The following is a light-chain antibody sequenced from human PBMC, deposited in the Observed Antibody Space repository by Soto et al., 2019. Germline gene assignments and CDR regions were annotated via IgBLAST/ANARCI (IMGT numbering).Light chain of an antibody. J-gene: IGKJ4*01. CDR2: DAI. CDR1: QSVATY. CDR3: LQRSNWPSVT. V-gene: IGKV3-11*01. Sequence: DIVLTQSPATLSLSPGERATLSCRASQSVATYLAWYQQKPGQAPRLLIYDAINRATGIPARFSGSGSGTDFTLTISSLEPEDFAVYYCLQRSNWPSVTFGGGTKVEI.